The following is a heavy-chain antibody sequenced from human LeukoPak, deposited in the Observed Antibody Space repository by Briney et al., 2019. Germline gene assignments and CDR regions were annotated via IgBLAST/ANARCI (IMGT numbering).Heavy chain of an antibody. J-gene: IGHJ4*02. CDR2: IYHSGST. D-gene: IGHD3/OR15-3a*01. V-gene: IGHV4-38-2*02. Sequence: SETLSLTCTVSGYSIGSGYYWGWIRQPPGKGLEWIGSIYHSGSTYYNPSLKSRGTISVDTAKNHFSLELNSVTAADTAVYYCARHANGLVIHFDYWGQRTLVTVSS. CDR3: ARHANGLVIHFDY. CDR1: GYSIGSGYY.